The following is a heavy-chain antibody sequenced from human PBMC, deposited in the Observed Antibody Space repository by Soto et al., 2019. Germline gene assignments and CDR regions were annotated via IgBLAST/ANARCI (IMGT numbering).Heavy chain of an antibody. V-gene: IGHV3-13*04. CDR2: IGTAGDT. Sequence: GSLRLSCADSGFTFSSYDMHWVRQATGKGLEWVSAIGTAGDTYYPGSVKGRFTISRENAKNSLYLQMNSLRAGDTAVYYCARSSITMVRGGAFDIWGQGTMVTVSS. J-gene: IGHJ3*02. D-gene: IGHD3-10*01. CDR3: ARSSITMVRGGAFDI. CDR1: GFTFSSYD.